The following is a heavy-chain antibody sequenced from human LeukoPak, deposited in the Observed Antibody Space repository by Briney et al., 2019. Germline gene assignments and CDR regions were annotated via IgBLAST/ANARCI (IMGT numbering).Heavy chain of an antibody. J-gene: IGHJ4*02. V-gene: IGHV3-30-3*01. Sequence: GGSLRLSCAASGFTFSSYAMHWVRQAPGKGLEWVAVISYDGSNKYYADSVKGRFTISRDNSKNTLYLQMNSLRAEDTAVYYCARDSRDLTYWGQGTLVTVSS. CDR1: GFTFSSYA. D-gene: IGHD2-21*02. CDR3: ARDSRDLTY. CDR2: ISYDGSNK.